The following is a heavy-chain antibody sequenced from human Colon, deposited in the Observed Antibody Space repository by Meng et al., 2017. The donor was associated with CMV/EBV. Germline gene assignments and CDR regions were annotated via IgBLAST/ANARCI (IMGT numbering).Heavy chain of an antibody. J-gene: IGHJ4*02. CDR1: GFTFSTYW. Sequence: GGSLRLSCAASGFTFSTYWMAWVRQAPGKGLEWVACINEHGSEKYYVDSVKSRFTVSRDNAKNSLHLQMDSLRGDDTAVYYCEGQRGSSPFGFWGQGTLVTVSS. D-gene: IGHD3-16*01. CDR3: EGQRGSSPFGF. CDR2: INEHGSEK. V-gene: IGHV3-7*01.